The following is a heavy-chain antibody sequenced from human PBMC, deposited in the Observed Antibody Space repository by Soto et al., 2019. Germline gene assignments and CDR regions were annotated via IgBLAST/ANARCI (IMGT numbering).Heavy chain of an antibody. CDR2: IYYSGST. D-gene: IGHD3-22*01. CDR1: GGSISSGDYY. Sequence: PSETLSLTCTVSGGSISSGDYYWSWIRQPPGKGLEWIGYIYYSGSTYYNPSLKSRVTISVDTSKNQFSLKLSSVTAADTAVYYCARGHYYDSIGDPASSGMDFCGQGTAVTVSS. CDR3: ARGHYYDSIGDPASSGMDF. J-gene: IGHJ6*02. V-gene: IGHV4-30-4*01.